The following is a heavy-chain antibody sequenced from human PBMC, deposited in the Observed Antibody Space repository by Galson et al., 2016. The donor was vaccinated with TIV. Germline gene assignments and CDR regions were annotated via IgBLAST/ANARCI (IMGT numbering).Heavy chain of an antibody. V-gene: IGHV3-30-3*01. J-gene: IGHJ6*02. Sequence: SLRLSCAASGFPFSNYAMHWVRQAPGKGLEWVAVISYDGSITYYADSVKGRFTISRDNSENTMYRQMNGLRVEDTAVYDCASRYDFGSGGPKYDTDVWGQGTTVTVSS. CDR1: GFPFSNYA. D-gene: IGHD3-3*01. CDR2: ISYDGSIT. CDR3: ASRYDFGSGGPKYDTDV.